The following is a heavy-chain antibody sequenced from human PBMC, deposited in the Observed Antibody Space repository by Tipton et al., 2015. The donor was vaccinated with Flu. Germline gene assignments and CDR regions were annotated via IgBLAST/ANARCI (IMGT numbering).Heavy chain of an antibody. CDR2: IYYSGTT. D-gene: IGHD2-2*01. J-gene: IGHJ3*01. CDR3: ARAIGFCDSTTWAEAHDP. Sequence: TLSLTCTVSGGSISSVNYYWGWIRQSPGKGLEWIGNIYYSGTTYYNPSLQSRVTISADTSKNQFSLQLSSVTAADTAVYYCARAIGFCDSTTWAEAHDPWGQGTRVTVSP. CDR1: GGSISSVNYY. V-gene: IGHV4-39*07.